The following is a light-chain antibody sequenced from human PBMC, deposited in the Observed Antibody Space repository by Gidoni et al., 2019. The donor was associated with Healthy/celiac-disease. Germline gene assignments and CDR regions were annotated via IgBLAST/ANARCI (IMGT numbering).Light chain of an antibody. V-gene: IGKV1-5*01. CDR2: DAS. Sequence: DIQMTQSPSTLSASVGDRVTITCTASQSISSWLAWYQQKPGKAPKLLIYDASSLESGVPSRFSGSGSGTEFTLTISSLQPDDFATYYCQQYNSYPYTFGQGTKLEIK. CDR1: QSISSW. CDR3: QQYNSYPYT. J-gene: IGKJ2*01.